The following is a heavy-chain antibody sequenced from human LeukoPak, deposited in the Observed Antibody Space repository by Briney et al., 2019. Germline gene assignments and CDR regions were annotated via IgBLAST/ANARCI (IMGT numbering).Heavy chain of an antibody. CDR2: ITGSGDTT. CDR1: GFTFSSYS. V-gene: IGHV3-23*01. Sequence: GGSLRLSCAVSGFTFSSYSMGWVRQAPGKGLEWVSDITGSGDTTYYADSVKGRFTISRDNSNNTLNLQMNSLRAEDSAVYYCAKDYVVGSIDYWGQGTLVTVSS. D-gene: IGHD2-21*01. J-gene: IGHJ4*02. CDR3: AKDYVVGSIDY.